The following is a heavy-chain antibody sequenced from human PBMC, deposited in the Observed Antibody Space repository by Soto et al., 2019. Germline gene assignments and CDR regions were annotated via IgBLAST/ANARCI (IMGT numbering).Heavy chain of an antibody. V-gene: IGHV4-34*01. Sequence: SETLSLTCAVYGGSFSGYYWSWIRQPPGKGLEWIGEINHSGSTNYNPSLKSRVTISVDTSKNQFSLKLSSVTAADTAVYYCARGRGYVDIVATPLGTASNMDVWGKGTTVTVSS. CDR2: INHSGST. D-gene: IGHD5-12*01. J-gene: IGHJ6*03. CDR3: ARGRGYVDIVATPLGTASNMDV. CDR1: GGSFSGYY.